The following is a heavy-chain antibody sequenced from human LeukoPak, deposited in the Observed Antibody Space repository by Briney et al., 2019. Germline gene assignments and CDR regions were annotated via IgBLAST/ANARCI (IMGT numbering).Heavy chain of an antibody. CDR2: ISSSSSYI. V-gene: IGHV3-21*01. J-gene: IGHJ3*02. Sequence: AGGSLRLSCAASGFTFSSYSMNWVRQAPGKGLEWVSSISSSSSYIYYADSVKGRFTISRDNAKNSLYLQMNSLRAEDTAVYYCARDGDPYHYDSSGLHLPNAFDIWGQGTMVTVSS. CDR1: GFTFSSYS. CDR3: ARDGDPYHYDSSGLHLPNAFDI. D-gene: IGHD3-22*01.